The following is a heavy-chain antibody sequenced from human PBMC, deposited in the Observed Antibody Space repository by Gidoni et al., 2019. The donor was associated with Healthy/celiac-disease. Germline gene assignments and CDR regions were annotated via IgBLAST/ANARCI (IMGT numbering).Heavy chain of an antibody. J-gene: IGHJ4*02. CDR1: GYTFTGYY. V-gene: IGHV1-2*02. Sequence: QVQLVQSVAEVTKPGASVKVSCKASGYTFTGYYMHWVRQAPGQGLEWMGWINPNSGGTNYAQKFKGRVTMTRDTSISTAYMELSRLRSEDTAVYYCARGPRDFGVVITIPPGYRYWGQGTLVTVSS. CDR3: ARGPRDFGVVITIPPGYRY. D-gene: IGHD3-3*01. CDR2: INPNSGGT.